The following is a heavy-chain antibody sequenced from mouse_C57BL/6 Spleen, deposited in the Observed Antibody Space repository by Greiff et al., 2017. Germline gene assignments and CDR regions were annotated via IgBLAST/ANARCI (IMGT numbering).Heavy chain of an antibody. J-gene: IGHJ3*01. Sequence: EVQLQQSGPELVKPGASVKMSCKASGYTFTDYNMHWVKQSHGKSLEWIGYINPNNGGTSYNQKFKGKATLTVNKSSSTAYMELRSLTSEDSAVYYCARMGGYDQGCAYWGQGTLVTVSA. D-gene: IGHD2-2*01. V-gene: IGHV1-22*01. CDR1: GYTFTDYN. CDR2: INPNNGGT. CDR3: ARMGGYDQGCAY.